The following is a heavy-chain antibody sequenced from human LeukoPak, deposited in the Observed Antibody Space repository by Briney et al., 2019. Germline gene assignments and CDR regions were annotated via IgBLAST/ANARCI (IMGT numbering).Heavy chain of an antibody. CDR3: ARHVRATGTTHFDY. CDR1: GGSFSGYY. V-gene: IGHV4-39*01. J-gene: IGHJ4*02. D-gene: IGHD1-1*01. CDR2: IYYSGST. Sequence: PSETLSRTCAVYGGSFSGYYWGWIRQPPGKGLEWIGSIYYSGSTYYNPSLKSRVTISVDTSKNQFSLQLSSVTAADTAVYYCARHVRATGTTHFDYWGQGTLVTVSS.